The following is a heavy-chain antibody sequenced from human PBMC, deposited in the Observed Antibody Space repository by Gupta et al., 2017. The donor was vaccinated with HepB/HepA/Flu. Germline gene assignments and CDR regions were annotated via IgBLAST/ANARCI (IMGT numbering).Heavy chain of an antibody. CDR3: ARGRYNYGWRNGNEY. D-gene: IGHD5-18*01. J-gene: IGHJ4*02. CDR1: VCSISSYF. CDR2: IYYSGST. V-gene: IGHV4-59*01. Sequence: QVQLQDSGPGLVKPSETLSLTCTVSVCSISSYFWRCIRQPPGKGLEWIVYIYYSGSTNYNPSLKSRVTISLDTSKNQFSLKLSSVTAADTAMYYCARGRYNYGWRNGNEYWGQGTLVTVSS.